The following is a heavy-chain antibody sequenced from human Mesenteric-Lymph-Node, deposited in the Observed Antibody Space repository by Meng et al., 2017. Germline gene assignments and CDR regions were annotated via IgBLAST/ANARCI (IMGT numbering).Heavy chain of an antibody. J-gene: IGHJ4*02. CDR3: AREGRSHQVGVSVY. V-gene: IGHV4-34*01. D-gene: IGHD2-21*01. CDR2: INHSGST. CDR1: GGSFSGYY. Sequence: QGQLEQGGAGLLKPSEPLSLPCAVYGGSFSGYYWSWIRQPPGKGLEWIGEINHSGSTNYNPSLKSRVTISVDTSKNQFSLKLRFVTAADTAVYYCAREGRSHQVGVSVYWGQGNLVTVSS.